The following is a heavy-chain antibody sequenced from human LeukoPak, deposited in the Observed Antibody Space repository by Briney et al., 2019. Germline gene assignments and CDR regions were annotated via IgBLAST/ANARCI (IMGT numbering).Heavy chain of an antibody. Sequence: GVSLRLSCAASGFPFRDYYMTWIRQAPGKGLEWISYISRSGDSLYYADSVEGRFTISRDNAKNSLFLQMNSLRVDDTAVYYCAREVVIFPDYYYYGMDVWGQGTTVTVSS. CDR3: AREVVIFPDYYYYGMDV. J-gene: IGHJ6*02. V-gene: IGHV3-11*01. D-gene: IGHD3-16*01. CDR1: GFPFRDYY. CDR2: ISRSGDSL.